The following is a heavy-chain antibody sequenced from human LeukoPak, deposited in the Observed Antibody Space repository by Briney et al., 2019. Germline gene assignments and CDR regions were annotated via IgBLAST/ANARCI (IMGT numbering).Heavy chain of an antibody. Sequence: GGSLRLSCAASGFTFSSYAMSWVRQAPGKGLEWVSAISGSGGSTYYADSVKGRFTISRDNSKNTLYLQMGSLRAEDTAVYYCATSMTTVTLFDYWGQGTLVTVSS. D-gene: IGHD4-17*01. J-gene: IGHJ4*02. CDR3: ATSMTTVTLFDY. V-gene: IGHV3-23*01. CDR2: ISGSGGST. CDR1: GFTFSSYA.